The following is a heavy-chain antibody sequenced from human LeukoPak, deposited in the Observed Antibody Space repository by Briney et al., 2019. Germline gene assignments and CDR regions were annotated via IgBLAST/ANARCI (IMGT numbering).Heavy chain of an antibody. V-gene: IGHV4-38-2*02. CDR2: IYHSGST. D-gene: IGHD3-22*01. J-gene: IGHJ4*02. CDR3: ARDDTSSGRTFDY. Sequence: PSETLSLTCTVSGYSISSGYYWGWIRQPPGKGLEWIGSIYHSGSTYYNPSLKSRVTISVDTSKNQFSLKLSSVTAADTAVYYCARDDTSSGRTFDYWGQGTLVTVSS. CDR1: GYSISSGYY.